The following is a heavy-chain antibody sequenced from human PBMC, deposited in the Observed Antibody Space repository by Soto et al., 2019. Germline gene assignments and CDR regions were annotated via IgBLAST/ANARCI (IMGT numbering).Heavy chain of an antibody. Sequence: QVQLVQSGDEVKRPGASVKVSCKASGYTFTYYYMHWVRQAPGQGLECMGVIHDSGATTTYAQKFHSRVTMARDKSTSTVYVELRSLTSEDTAVYYCARGGPDFATIGSFDYWGQGPQITFSS. CDR3: ARGGPDFATIGSFDY. V-gene: IGHV1-46*01. CDR2: IHDSGATT. D-gene: IGHD3-16*01. CDR1: GYTFTYYY. J-gene: IGHJ4*02.